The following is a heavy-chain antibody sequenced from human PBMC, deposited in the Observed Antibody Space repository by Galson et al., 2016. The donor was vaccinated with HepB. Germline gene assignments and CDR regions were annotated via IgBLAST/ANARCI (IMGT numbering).Heavy chain of an antibody. D-gene: IGHD6-19*01. CDR1: GYIFTSYG. CDR3: AGGLSYSSGWGDSFDI. J-gene: IGHJ3*02. V-gene: IGHV1-18*01. Sequence: SVKVSCKASGYIFTSYGLSWVRQAPGQGLEWMGWISAYDGNTHYAQKLQGRVTMTADTSTSTAYMELRTLRSDDTAVYYCAGGLSYSSGWGDSFDIWGQGTMVTVSS. CDR2: ISAYDGNT.